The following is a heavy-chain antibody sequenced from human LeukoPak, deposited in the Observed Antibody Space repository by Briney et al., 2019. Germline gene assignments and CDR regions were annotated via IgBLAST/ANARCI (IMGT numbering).Heavy chain of an antibody. CDR2: IKQDGSEK. D-gene: IGHD1-26*01. CDR1: GFTVSSNY. J-gene: IGHJ4*02. V-gene: IGHV3-7*01. Sequence: GGSLRLSCAASGFTVSSNYMSWVRQAPGKGLEWVANIKQDGSEKYYVDSVKGRFTISRDNTKNSLYLQMNSLRAEDTAVYYCARSSGSYAPFDYWGQGTLVTVSS. CDR3: ARSSGSYAPFDY.